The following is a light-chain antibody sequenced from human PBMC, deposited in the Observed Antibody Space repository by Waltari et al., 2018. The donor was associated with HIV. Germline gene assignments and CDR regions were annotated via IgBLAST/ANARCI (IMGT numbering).Light chain of an antibody. CDR2: GAS. V-gene: IGKV3-20*01. CDR1: QRVSSNL. Sequence: EIVLTQSPGTLSLSPGERATPTCRASQRVSSNLLAWFQQKPGQAPRVLSHGASKRATGIPDRFSGSGSGTDFTLTITRLEPEDSAVYYCQQYGTSPRAFGGGTKVEIK. J-gene: IGKJ4*01. CDR3: QQYGTSPRA.